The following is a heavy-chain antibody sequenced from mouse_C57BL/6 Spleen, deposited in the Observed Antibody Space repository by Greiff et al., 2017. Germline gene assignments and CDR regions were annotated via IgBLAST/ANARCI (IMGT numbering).Heavy chain of an antibody. D-gene: IGHD1-1*01. V-gene: IGHV5-4*01. CDR3: AITTVVGRYFDV. Sequence: DVQLVESGGGLVKPGGSLKLSCAASGFTFSSYAMSWVRQTPEKRLEWVATISDGGSYTYYPDNVKGRFTISRDNTKNNLYLQMSHLKSEDTAMDYCAITTVVGRYFDVWGTGTTVTVSS. J-gene: IGHJ1*03. CDR1: GFTFSSYA. CDR2: ISDGGSYT.